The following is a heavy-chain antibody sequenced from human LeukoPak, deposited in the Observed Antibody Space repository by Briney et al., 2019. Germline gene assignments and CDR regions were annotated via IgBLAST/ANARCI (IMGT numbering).Heavy chain of an antibody. J-gene: IGHJ4*02. V-gene: IGHV1-2*02. CDR1: GYTFTSYG. Sequence: VASVKVSCKASGYTFTSYGISWVRQAPGQGLEWMGWINPNSGGTNYAQKFQGRVTMTRDTSISTAYMELSRLRSDDTAVYYCARDHGGAVADAYYFDYWGQGTLVTVSS. CDR3: ARDHGGAVADAYYFDY. CDR2: INPNSGGT. D-gene: IGHD6-19*01.